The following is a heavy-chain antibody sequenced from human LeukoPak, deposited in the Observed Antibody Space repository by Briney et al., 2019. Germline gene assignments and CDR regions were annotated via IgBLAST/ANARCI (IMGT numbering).Heavy chain of an antibody. Sequence: PGGSLRLSCAASGFTFRSYAMNWVRQAPGKGLEWVSAISAGGSQIFYGASVKGRFTTSRDNSKNTLYLQMNSLRAEDTAVYYCAKDGGYYGSGSYPDYWGQGTLVTVSS. D-gene: IGHD3-10*01. CDR3: AKDGGYYGSGSYPDY. CDR2: ISAGGSQI. J-gene: IGHJ4*02. CDR1: GFTFRSYA. V-gene: IGHV3-23*01.